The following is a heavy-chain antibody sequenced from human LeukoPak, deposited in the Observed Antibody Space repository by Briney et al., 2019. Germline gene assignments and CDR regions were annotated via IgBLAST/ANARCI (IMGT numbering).Heavy chain of an antibody. CDR3: ATIAVAGDWFDP. J-gene: IGHJ5*02. V-gene: IGHV4-59*01. CDR2: MYYSGST. CDR1: GGSISSYY. D-gene: IGHD6-19*01. Sequence: SETLSLTCTVSGGSISSYYWSWIRQPPGKGLEWTGYMYYSGSTNYNPSLKSRVTISVDTSKNQFSLKLSSVTAADTAVYYCATIAVAGDWFDPWGQGTLVTVSS.